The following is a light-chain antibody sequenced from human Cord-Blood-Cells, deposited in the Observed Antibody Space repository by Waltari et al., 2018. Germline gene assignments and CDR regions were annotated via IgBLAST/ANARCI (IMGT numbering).Light chain of an antibody. CDR3: QQSYSTPFT. J-gene: IGKJ3*01. CDR1: QSISSY. CDR2: AAS. V-gene: IGKV1-39*01. Sequence: DIQMTQSPSSLSASVGDRVTITCRASQSISSYLNWYQQKPGKAPKLLIYAASSLQSGVPSRFSGSGSGTDFTHTISSLQPEDFVTYYCQQSYSTPFTFGPGTKVDIK.